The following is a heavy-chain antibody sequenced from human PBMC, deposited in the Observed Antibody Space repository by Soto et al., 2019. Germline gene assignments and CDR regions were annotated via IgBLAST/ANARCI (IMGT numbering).Heavy chain of an antibody. CDR2: IYPGDSDT. CDR3: AASSFYYAMDV. J-gene: IGHJ6*02. D-gene: IGHD2-15*01. V-gene: IGHV5-51*01. Sequence: GESLKISCKGSGYTFTNYWIGWVRQMPGKGLEWMGIIYPGDSDTKYNPSFQGRVTISADKSITTTYLQWSSLKASDTAIYYCAASSFYYAMDVWGQGTRVTVSS. CDR1: GYTFTNYW.